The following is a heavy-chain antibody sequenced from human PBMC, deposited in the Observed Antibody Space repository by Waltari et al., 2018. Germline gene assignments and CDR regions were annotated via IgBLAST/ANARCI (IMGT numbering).Heavy chain of an antibody. CDR3: ARGEYYYGSGSSILDY. CDR1: GFTFSSYA. D-gene: IGHD3-10*01. CDR2: ISYDGSNK. V-gene: IGHV3-30-3*01. J-gene: IGHJ4*02. Sequence: QVQLVESGGGVVQPGRSLRLSCAASGFTFSSYAMHWVRPAPGKGLEWVAVISYDGSNKYYADSVKGRFTISRDNSKNTLYLQMNSLRAEDTAVYYCARGEYYYGSGSSILDYWGQGTLVTVSS.